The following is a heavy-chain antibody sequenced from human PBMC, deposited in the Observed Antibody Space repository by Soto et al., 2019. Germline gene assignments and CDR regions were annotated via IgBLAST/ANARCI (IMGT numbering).Heavy chain of an antibody. CDR3: AKAPYCGGDCYSEIDY. Sequence: QVQLVESGGGVVQPGRSLRLSCAASGFTFSSYGMHWVRQAPGKGLEWVAVISYDGSNKYYADSVKGRFTISRDNSKNTLYLQMNSLRAEDTAVYYCAKAPYCGGDCYSEIDYWGQGTLVTVSS. CDR2: ISYDGSNK. J-gene: IGHJ4*02. CDR1: GFTFSSYG. V-gene: IGHV3-30*18. D-gene: IGHD2-21*02.